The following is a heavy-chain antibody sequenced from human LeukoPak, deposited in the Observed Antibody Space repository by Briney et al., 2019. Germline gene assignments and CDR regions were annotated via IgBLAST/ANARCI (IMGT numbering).Heavy chain of an antibody. CDR3: ARGTVRGVF. CDR2: IYTSGST. V-gene: IGHV4-61*02. J-gene: IGHJ4*02. D-gene: IGHD3-10*01. CDR1: GGSISSGSYY. Sequence: PSETLSLTCTVSGGSISSGSYYWSWIRQPAGKGLEWIGRIYTSGSTNYNPSLKSRVTISVDTSKNQFSLKLSSVTAADTAVYYCARGTVRGVFWGQGTLVTVSS.